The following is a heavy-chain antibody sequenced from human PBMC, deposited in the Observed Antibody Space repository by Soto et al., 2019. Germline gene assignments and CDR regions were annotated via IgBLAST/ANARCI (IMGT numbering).Heavy chain of an antibody. CDR3: AKARDQQWVRLPFDD. Sequence: EVQLSESGGGLVQPGGSLRLSCVGSGFFFSSYTMTWVRQAPGKGLEWVSSFSATSENTYYADSVRGRFTISRDNSKDTRFLQMNSLSAEDTAIYYCAKARDQQWVRLPFDDWGQGILVIGSS. J-gene: IGHJ4*02. D-gene: IGHD6-19*01. V-gene: IGHV3-23*01. CDR2: FSATSENT. CDR1: GFFFSSYT.